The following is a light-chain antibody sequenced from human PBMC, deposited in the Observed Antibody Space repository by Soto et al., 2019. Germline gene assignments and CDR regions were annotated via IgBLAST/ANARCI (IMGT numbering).Light chain of an antibody. CDR1: SGHSNYA. CDR2: LNSDGSH. V-gene: IGLV4-69*01. Sequence: QLVLTQSPSASASLGASVKLTCTLSSGHSNYAIAWHQQQPEKGPRYLMKLNSDGSHTKGDGIPDRFSGSSSGAERYLTISTLQSEDEADYYCQTWGTGPVVFGGGTKLTVL. CDR3: QTWGTGPVV. J-gene: IGLJ2*01.